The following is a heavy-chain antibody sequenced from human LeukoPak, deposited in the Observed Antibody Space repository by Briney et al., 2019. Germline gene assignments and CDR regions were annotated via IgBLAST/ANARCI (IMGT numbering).Heavy chain of an antibody. J-gene: IGHJ3*02. V-gene: IGHV3-21*01. Sequence: SGGSLRLSCAASGFTFDDYGMSWVRQAPGKGLEWVSSISSSSSYIYYADSVKGRFTISRDNAKNSLYLQMNSLRAEDTAVYYCARVRPSGYYFSSSDAFDIWGQGTMVTVSS. CDR1: GFTFDDYG. CDR3: ARVRPSGYYFSSSDAFDI. CDR2: ISSSSSYI. D-gene: IGHD3-22*01.